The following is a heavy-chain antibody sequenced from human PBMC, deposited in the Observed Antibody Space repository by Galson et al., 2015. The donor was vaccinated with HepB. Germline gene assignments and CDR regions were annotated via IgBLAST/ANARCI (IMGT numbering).Heavy chain of an antibody. V-gene: IGHV3-23*01. J-gene: IGHJ4*02. CDR2: VSDSGDST. D-gene: IGHD3-3*01. CDR1: GYEFSRYA. Sequence: SLRLSCAVSGYEFSRYAMSWVRQAPGKGLEWVSTVSDSGDSTYYPSSVKGRFTVSRDNSKNTLYMQMNSLRAEDTAVYYCARLRFLEPIVYYFDYWGQGTLVTVSS. CDR3: ARLRFLEPIVYYFDY.